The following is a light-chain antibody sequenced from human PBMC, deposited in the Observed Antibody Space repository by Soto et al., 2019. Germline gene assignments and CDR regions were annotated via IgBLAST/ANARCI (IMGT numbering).Light chain of an antibody. J-gene: IGKJ1*01. Sequence: DIQMTQSPSTLSASVGDRVNITCRASQSISSRLAWYQQKPGKAPKALIYDASGLESGVPSRFSGSGSGTEFTLTISSLQPDDFETYYCQQYNNYLRTFGQGTKVEVK. CDR1: QSISSR. V-gene: IGKV1-5*01. CDR3: QQYNNYLRT. CDR2: DAS.